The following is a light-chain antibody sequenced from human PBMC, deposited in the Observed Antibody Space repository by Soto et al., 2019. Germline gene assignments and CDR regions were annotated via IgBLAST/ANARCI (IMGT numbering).Light chain of an antibody. J-gene: IGLJ3*02. CDR2: DVN. CDR3: RSYTTSSTIV. V-gene: IGLV2-14*03. CDR1: SSDVGGYNY. Sequence: QSALTQPASVAGSPGQSITISCTGTSSDVGGYNYVSWYQQHPGKAPKLMIYDVNNRPSGVSNRFSGSKSGNTASLAISGLQAEDEAHYYCRSYTTSSTIVFGGGTKLTVL.